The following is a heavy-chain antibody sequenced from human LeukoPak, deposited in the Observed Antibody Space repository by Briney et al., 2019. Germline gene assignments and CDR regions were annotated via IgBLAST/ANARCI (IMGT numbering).Heavy chain of an antibody. CDR2: TVSRGTT. D-gene: IGHD6-19*01. CDR3: ARCSTSAYTTGWCNWIDP. Sequence: GGSLRLSCVASGFTFTSEAMNWVRQAPGKGLEWVSSTVSRGTTQYADSVKGRFTVSRDTSKNTLYLQMNSLRADDTAVYYCARCSTSAYTTGWCNWIDPWGQGTLVTVSS. J-gene: IGHJ5*02. CDR1: GFTFTSEA. V-gene: IGHV3-23*01.